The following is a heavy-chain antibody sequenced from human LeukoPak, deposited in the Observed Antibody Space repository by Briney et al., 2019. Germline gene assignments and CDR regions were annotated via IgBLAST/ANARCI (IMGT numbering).Heavy chain of an antibody. V-gene: IGHV3-7*01. D-gene: IGHD3-22*01. CDR2: IKQDGSEK. CDR3: ARDYYYYDSSGIDY. Sequence: PGGSLRLSCAASGFTFSSYWMSWVRQAPGKGLEWVANIKQDGSEKYYVDSVKGRFTISRDNAKNSLYLQMNSLRAEDTAVYYCARDYYYYDSSGIDYWGQGTLVTVSS. J-gene: IGHJ4*02. CDR1: GFTFSSYW.